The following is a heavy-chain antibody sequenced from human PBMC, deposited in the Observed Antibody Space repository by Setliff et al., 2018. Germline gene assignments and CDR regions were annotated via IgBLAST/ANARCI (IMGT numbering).Heavy chain of an antibody. CDR1: GGSISTSDYY. CDR3: ARDLSGPTSTLFDY. V-gene: IGHV4-39*02. CDR2: MDYSGRT. D-gene: IGHD6-25*01. J-gene: IGHJ4*02. Sequence: SETLSLTCTVSGGSISTSDYYWGWIRQPPGKRLECMGGMDYSGRTYHNPFLQSRVTISIDTSKNQFSLKLSSVTAADTAVYYCARDLSGPTSTLFDYWGQGTLVTVSS.